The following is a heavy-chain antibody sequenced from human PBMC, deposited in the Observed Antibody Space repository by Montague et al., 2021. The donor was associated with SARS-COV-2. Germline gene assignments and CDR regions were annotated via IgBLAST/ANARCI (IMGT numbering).Heavy chain of an antibody. V-gene: IGHV3-23*01. J-gene: IGHJ4*02. Sequence: SQRLSCAASGFTFSTYAMNWVRQAPGKGLEWVSGISSGGNKHHADSVKGRFTISRDDSRNTLYLQMHSLRAEDTAMYYCAKNFPGQFYFDDWGQGTLVAVSS. CDR2: ISSGGNK. CDR3: AKNFPGQFYFDD. CDR1: GFTFSTYA. D-gene: IGHD2/OR15-2a*01.